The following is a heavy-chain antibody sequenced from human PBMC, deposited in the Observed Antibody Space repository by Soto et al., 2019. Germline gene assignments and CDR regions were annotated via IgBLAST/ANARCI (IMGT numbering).Heavy chain of an antibody. V-gene: IGHV1-18*04. CDR3: ARDRVVRGKFPSYYYYGIDV. CDR1: GYTFTNYG. D-gene: IGHD3-10*01. Sequence: QVQLVQSGAEVKKPGASVKVSCKASGYTFTNYGISWVRQAPGQGLEWMGWISAYNGNTNYAQKLQGRVTMTTDTSTSTAYMELRSLRSDDTAVYYCARDRVVRGKFPSYYYYGIDVWGQGTTVTVSS. J-gene: IGHJ6*02. CDR2: ISAYNGNT.